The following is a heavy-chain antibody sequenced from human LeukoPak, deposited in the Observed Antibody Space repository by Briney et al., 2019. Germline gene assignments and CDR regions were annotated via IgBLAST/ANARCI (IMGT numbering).Heavy chain of an antibody. V-gene: IGHV1-46*01. J-gene: IGHJ4*02. CDR3: AREGIGIAAAGTGAPGNYFDY. Sequence: GASVKVSCKASGYTFTSYYMHWVRQAPGQGLEWMGIINPSGGSTSYAQKFQGRVTMTRDMSTSTVYMELSSLRSEDTAVYYCAREGIGIAAAGTGAPGNYFDYWGQGTLVTVSS. D-gene: IGHD6-13*01. CDR2: INPSGGST. CDR1: GYTFTSYY.